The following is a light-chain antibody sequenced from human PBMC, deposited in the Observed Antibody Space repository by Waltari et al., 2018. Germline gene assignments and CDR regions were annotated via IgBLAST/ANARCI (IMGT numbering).Light chain of an antibody. V-gene: IGKV1-5*03. CDR2: EAS. CDR3: QQYNGYIYT. J-gene: IGKJ2*01. CDR1: QNINTY. Sequence: DIQMTQSPSTLSASVGDRVTIPCRASQNINTYFAWYQQKPGKAPKLLIYEASSLETGVPSRFSGRGSGTEFTLTIRSLQPDDFATYYCQQYNGYIYTFGQGTRLEI.